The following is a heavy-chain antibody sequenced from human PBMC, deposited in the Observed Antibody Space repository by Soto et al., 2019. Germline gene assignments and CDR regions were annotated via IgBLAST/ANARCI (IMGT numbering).Heavy chain of an antibody. Sequence: ASVKVSCKASGYTFTSYGISWVRQAPGQGLEWMGWISAYNGNTNYAQKLQGRVTMTTDTSTSTAYMELRSLRSDDTAVYYCARDPYYDILTGYYMDPFDYWGQGTLVTVSS. CDR3: ARDPYYDILTGYYMDPFDY. CDR1: GYTFTSYG. V-gene: IGHV1-18*04. D-gene: IGHD3-9*01. CDR2: ISAYNGNT. J-gene: IGHJ4*02.